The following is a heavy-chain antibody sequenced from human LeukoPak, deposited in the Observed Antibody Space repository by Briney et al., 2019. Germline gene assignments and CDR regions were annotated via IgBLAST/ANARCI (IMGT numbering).Heavy chain of an antibody. CDR1: GFPFSSYW. V-gene: IGHV3-7*04. J-gene: IGHJ4*02. D-gene: IGHD6-19*01. CDR3: ARVRSSGWYRLEGY. Sequence: PGGSLRLSCVASGFPFSSYWMSWVRQAPGKGLEWVANIKQDGSEKYYVDSVKGRFTISRDNAKNSLYLQMNSLRAEDTAVYYCARVRSSGWYRLEGYWGQGTLVTVSS. CDR2: IKQDGSEK.